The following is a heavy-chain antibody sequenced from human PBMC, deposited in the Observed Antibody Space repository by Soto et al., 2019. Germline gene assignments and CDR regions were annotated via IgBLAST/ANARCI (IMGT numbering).Heavy chain of an antibody. CDR3: ARLGYDFWSGYNYYYYGMDV. CDR2: IYPGDSDT. V-gene: IGHV5-51*01. CDR1: GYSFTSYW. Sequence: LKISCKGSGYSFTSYWIGWVRQMPGKGLEWMGIIYPGDSDTRYSPSFQGQVTISADKSISTAYLQWSSLKASDTAMYYCARLGYDFWSGYNYYYYGMDVWGQGTTVTVSS. J-gene: IGHJ6*02. D-gene: IGHD3-3*01.